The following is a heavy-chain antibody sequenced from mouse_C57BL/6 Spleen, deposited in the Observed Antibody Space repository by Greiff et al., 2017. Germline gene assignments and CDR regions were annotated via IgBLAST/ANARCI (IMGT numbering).Heavy chain of an antibody. Sequence: VQLQQSGAELVRPGASVKLSCTASGFNFKDDYMHWVKQRPEQGLEWIGWIDPENGGTEYAAKFKGKATITADTSSSTAYLQLISLTSEDTAVYYCTHGPCESYYFDGWGKGTTRTVSS. CDR2: IDPENGGT. J-gene: IGHJ2*01. V-gene: IGHV14-4*01. CDR3: THGPCESYYFDG. CDR1: GFNFKDDY. D-gene: IGHD1-3*01.